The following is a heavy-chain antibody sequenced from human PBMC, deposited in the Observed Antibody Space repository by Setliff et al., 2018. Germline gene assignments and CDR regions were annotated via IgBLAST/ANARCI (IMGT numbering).Heavy chain of an antibody. CDR1: GGTFINYA. V-gene: IGHV1-69*13. J-gene: IGHJ6*03. D-gene: IGHD1-1*01. Sequence: GASVKVSCKASGGTFINYAISWVRQAPGQGLEWMGGIIPIFGTANYAQKFQGRVTITADESTSTAYMELNSLRREDTAVYFCAREEVEPLSMTSYYYYMDVWGRGTTVTVSS. CDR3: AREEVEPLSMTSYYYYMDV. CDR2: IIPIFGTA.